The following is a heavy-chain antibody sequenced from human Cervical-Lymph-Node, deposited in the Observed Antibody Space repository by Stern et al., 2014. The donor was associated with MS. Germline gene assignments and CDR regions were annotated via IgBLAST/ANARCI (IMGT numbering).Heavy chain of an antibody. Sequence: EVQLVESEAEVKKPGQSLKISCKGSGYSFTNSWIGWVRQMPGKGLELMGIISPVDSETRYSPSFQGQVTISVDKSINTAYVQWTSLEASDTAMYYCARQGCATTSCHTIDSWGQGTLITVSS. D-gene: IGHD2-2*02. V-gene: IGHV5-51*01. CDR3: ARQGCATTSCHTIDS. CDR2: ISPVDSET. CDR1: GYSFTNSW. J-gene: IGHJ4*02.